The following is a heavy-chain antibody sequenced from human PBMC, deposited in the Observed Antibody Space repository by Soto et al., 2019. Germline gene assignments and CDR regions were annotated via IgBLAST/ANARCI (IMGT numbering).Heavy chain of an antibody. V-gene: IGHV4-30-2*01. Sequence: QLQLQESGSGLVKPSQTLSLTCAVSGGSMSSGGYSWSWIRQPPGKGLEWIGYIYHNGSPYYNPSLKSRVTISVAGSKNQFSLKLSSVTAADAAVYYCARVPDVWGQGTTVTVSS. CDR1: GGSMSSGGYS. CDR3: ARVPDV. J-gene: IGHJ6*02. CDR2: IYHNGSP.